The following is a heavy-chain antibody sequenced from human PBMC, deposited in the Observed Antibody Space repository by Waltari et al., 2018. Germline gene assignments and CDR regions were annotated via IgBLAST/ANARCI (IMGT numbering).Heavy chain of an antibody. CDR1: GGSISSYY. V-gene: IGHV4-59*01. J-gene: IGHJ4*02. CDR3: ARDRGLNYYDSSGYYGAFDY. CDR2: IYYSGST. D-gene: IGHD3-22*01. Sequence: QVQLQESGPGLVKPSETLSLTCTVSGGSISSYYWSWIRQPPGKGLEWIGYIYYSGSTNYIPSLKSRVTISVDTSKNQFSLKLSSVTAADTAVYYCARDRGLNYYDSSGYYGAFDYWGQGTLVTVSS.